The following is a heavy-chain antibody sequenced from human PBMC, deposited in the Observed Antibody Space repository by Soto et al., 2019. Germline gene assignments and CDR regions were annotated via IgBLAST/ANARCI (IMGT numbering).Heavy chain of an antibody. CDR1: GYTFTTYY. V-gene: IGHV1-46*01. Sequence: ASVKVSCKASGYTFTTYYVHWVRQAPGQGFEWMGMINPSGGGTSYAQKFQGRVTMTGDTSTTTVYMELSTLRSEDTAVYYCARCGEGGMYSYAMDVWGQGTTVTVS. D-gene: IGHD1-26*01. J-gene: IGHJ6*02. CDR3: ARCGEGGMYSYAMDV. CDR2: INPSGGGT.